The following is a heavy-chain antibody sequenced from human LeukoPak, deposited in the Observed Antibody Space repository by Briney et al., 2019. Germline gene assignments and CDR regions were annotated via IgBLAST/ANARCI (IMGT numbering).Heavy chain of an antibody. D-gene: IGHD3-22*01. J-gene: IGHJ4*02. CDR1: GGSFSGYY. CDR3: ARWYYDSSGYSYFDY. CDR2: IYYSGST. V-gene: IGHV4-59*08. Sequence: SETLSLTCAVYGGSFSGYYWSWIRQPPGKGLEWIGYIYYSGSTNYNPSLKSRVTISVDTSKNQFSLKLSSVTAADTAVYYCARWYYDSSGYSYFDYWGQGTLVTASS.